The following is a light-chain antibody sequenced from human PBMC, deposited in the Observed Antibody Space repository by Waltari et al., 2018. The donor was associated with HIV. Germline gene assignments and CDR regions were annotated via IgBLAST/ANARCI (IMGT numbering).Light chain of an antibody. CDR2: SAT. J-gene: IGKJ5*01. CDR3: QQYGSSPIT. V-gene: IGKV3-20*01. Sequence: EIVLTQSPGTLSLSPGERATLSCRASQSVSATSLAWYYQRPGQAPRLLIYSATSRATGIPDRVSGSVSGTDFTLTISRLEPEDFAVYYCQQYGSSPITIGQGTRLEIK. CDR1: QSVSATS.